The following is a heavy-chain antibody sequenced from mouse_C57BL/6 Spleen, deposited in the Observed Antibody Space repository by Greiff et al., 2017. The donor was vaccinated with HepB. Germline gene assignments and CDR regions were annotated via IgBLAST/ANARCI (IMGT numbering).Heavy chain of an antibody. D-gene: IGHD1-1*01. CDR3: ARRPRAVSATGNAMDY. Sequence: EVQRVESGGDLVKPGGSLKLSCAASGFTFSSYGMSWVRQTPDKRLEWVATISSGGSYTYYPDSVKGRFTISRDNAKNTLYLQMSSLKSEDTAMYYCARRPRAVSATGNAMDYWGQGTSVTVSS. V-gene: IGHV5-6*01. CDR2: ISSGGSYT. J-gene: IGHJ4*01. CDR1: GFTFSSYG.